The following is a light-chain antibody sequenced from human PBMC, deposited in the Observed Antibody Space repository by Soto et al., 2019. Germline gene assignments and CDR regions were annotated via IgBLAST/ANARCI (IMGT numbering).Light chain of an antibody. V-gene: IGKV1-39*01. CDR3: QQGYNTPHT. Sequence: DIQMTQSPSSLSASVGDRVTITCRASQSITTYLHWYQQKPGKAPKLLIYAASSLQSGVPSRLSGSGSGTDFTLTIGSLQPEDFGTYYCQQGYNTPHTFGQGTNLEIK. CDR1: QSITTY. CDR2: AAS. J-gene: IGKJ2*01.